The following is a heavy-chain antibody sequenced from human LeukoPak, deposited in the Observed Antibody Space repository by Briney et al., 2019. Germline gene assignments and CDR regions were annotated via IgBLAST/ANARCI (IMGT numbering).Heavy chain of an antibody. J-gene: IGHJ4*02. CDR1: GFTFSSFP. Sequence: PGGSLRLSCAASGFTFSSFPMTWVRLAPGKGLEWVSTITGSGGSTYYAESVKGRFTISRDNSKNTLYLQMNSLRGEDTALYYCAREGSFSGSYYVAYWGQGTLVTVSS. CDR2: ITGSGGST. D-gene: IGHD1-26*01. V-gene: IGHV3-23*01. CDR3: AREGSFSGSYYVAY.